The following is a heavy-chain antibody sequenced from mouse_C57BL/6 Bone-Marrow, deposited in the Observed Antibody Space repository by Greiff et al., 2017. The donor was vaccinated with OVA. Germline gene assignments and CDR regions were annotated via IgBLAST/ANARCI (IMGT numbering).Heavy chain of an antibody. J-gene: IGHJ3*01. V-gene: IGHV14-4*01. CDR3: TTRLLVRQAMDY. D-gene: IGHD2-14*01. CDR1: GFNITDDY. CDR2: IDPENGDT. Sequence: VQLKESGAELVRPGASVKLSCTASGFNITDDYMHWVKQRPEQGLEWIGWIDPENGDTEYASKFQGKATITADTSSNTAYLQLSSLTSEDTAVYYCTTRLLVRQAMDYWGQGTLVTVSA.